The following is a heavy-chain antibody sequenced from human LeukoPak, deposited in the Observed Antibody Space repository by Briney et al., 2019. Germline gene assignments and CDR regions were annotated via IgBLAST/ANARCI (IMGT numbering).Heavy chain of an antibody. D-gene: IGHD3-22*01. V-gene: IGHV4-39*01. CDR1: GGSISSTSYY. CDR2: IYYSGST. J-gene: IGHJ3*01. CDR3: AKAGVRYFDSSGLFAFDF. Sequence: SETLSLTCAVSGGSISSTSYYWAWIRQPPGKGLEWIGTIYYSGSTYHNPSLKSRVTLSVDTSRNQFSLRLSSVDAADTAVYYCAKAGVRYFDSSGLFAFDFWGQGTTVTVSS.